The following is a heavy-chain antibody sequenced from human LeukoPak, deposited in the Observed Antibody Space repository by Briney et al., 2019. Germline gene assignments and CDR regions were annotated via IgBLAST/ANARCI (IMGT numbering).Heavy chain of an antibody. CDR1: GLTFDDFG. D-gene: IGHD5-24*01. CDR3: ARDPGGDGYNTNFDY. Sequence: GGPLSLSCAASGLTFDDFGMSWFGKAPGKGLEWAPGINWNGGSTGYADSVKGRFTISRDNAKNSLYLQMNSLRAEDTALYYCARDPGGDGYNTNFDYWGQGTLVTVSS. J-gene: IGHJ4*02. CDR2: INWNGGST. V-gene: IGHV3-20*04.